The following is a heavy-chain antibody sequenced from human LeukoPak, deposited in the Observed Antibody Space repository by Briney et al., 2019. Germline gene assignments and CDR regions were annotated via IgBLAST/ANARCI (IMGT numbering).Heavy chain of an antibody. D-gene: IGHD2-15*01. CDR2: ISWNSCSI. CDR3: AKDMRGHQLLPKN. J-gene: IGHJ4*02. Sequence: GRSLTLSCAASGFTFDVYAMHWVRQAPGKGMEWVSGISWNSCSIGYADSVKGRFTISRDNAKNSLYLQMNSLRAEDTALYYCAKDMRGHQLLPKNWGQGTLVTVSS. V-gene: IGHV3-9*01. CDR1: GFTFDVYA.